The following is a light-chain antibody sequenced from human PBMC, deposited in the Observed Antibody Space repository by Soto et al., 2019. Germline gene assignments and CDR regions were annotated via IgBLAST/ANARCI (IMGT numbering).Light chain of an antibody. CDR1: QNINTY. J-gene: IGKJ3*01. CDR2: DAA. Sequence: DIQMTQSPYSLSAAVGDRVTITCRASQNINTYLNWYQQKPGKAPKLLIFDAASLQSGVPSRCSGSGSRTDFTLTITSRQPEDVATYDCQHTSSAPFTFGPGTKVDIK. CDR3: QHTSSAPFT. V-gene: IGKV1-39*01.